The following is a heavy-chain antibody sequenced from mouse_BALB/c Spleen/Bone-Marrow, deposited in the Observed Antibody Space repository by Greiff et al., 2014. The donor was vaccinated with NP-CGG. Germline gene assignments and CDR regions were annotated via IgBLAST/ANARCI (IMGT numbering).Heavy chain of an antibody. D-gene: IGHD2-10*01. CDR2: INPSTGYT. V-gene: IGHV1-7*01. Sequence: VQLQQSGAELAKPGASMKMSCKASDYTFTNYWTHWVKQRPGQGLEWIGYINPSTGYTEYNQKFKDKATLTADKSSSTAYMQLSRLTSEDSAVYYCASYRFAYWGQGTLVTVSA. CDR3: ASYRFAY. CDR1: DYTFTNYW. J-gene: IGHJ3*01.